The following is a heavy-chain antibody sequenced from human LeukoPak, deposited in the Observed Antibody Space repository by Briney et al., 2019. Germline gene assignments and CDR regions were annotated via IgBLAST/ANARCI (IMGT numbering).Heavy chain of an antibody. CDR1: GFTFSTYG. V-gene: IGHV3-30*03. D-gene: IGHD3-3*01. CDR2: ISYDGSNK. J-gene: IGHJ3*02. Sequence: GGSLRLSCAASGFTFSTYGMHWVRQAPGKGLEWVAVISYDGSNKYYADSVKGRFTISRDNSKNTLYLQMNSLRAEDTAVYYCARGGYDFWSGYYDAFDIWGQGTMVTVSS. CDR3: ARGGYDFWSGYYDAFDI.